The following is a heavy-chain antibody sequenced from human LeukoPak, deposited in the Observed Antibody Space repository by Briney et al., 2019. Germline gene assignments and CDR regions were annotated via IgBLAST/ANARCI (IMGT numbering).Heavy chain of an antibody. J-gene: IGHJ3*02. V-gene: IGHV1-18*01. CDR2: ISAYNGNT. CDR1: GYTFTSYG. D-gene: IGHD6-19*01. Sequence: GASVKVSWKASGYTFTSYGISWVRQAPGQGLEWMGWISAYNGNTNYAQKLQGRVTMTTDTSTSTAYMELRSLRSDDTAVYYCARGTPYSSGWYPSADDAFDIWGQGTMVTVSS. CDR3: ARGTPYSSGWYPSADDAFDI.